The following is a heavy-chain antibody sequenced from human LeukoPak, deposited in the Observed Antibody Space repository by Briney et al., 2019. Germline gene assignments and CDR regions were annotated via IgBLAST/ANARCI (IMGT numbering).Heavy chain of an antibody. Sequence: PSETLSLTCAVYGGSFSDYYWSWIRQPLGKGLEWIGEINHSGSTNYNPSLKSRVTISVDTSKNQFSLKLSSVTAADTAVYYCAREGIGRYWGQGTLVTVSS. CDR2: INHSGST. J-gene: IGHJ4*02. V-gene: IGHV4-34*01. CDR3: AREGIGRY. CDR1: GGSFSDYY. D-gene: IGHD2-21*01.